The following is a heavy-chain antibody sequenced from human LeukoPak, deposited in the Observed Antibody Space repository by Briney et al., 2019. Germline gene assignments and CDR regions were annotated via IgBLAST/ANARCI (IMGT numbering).Heavy chain of an antibody. D-gene: IGHD5-18*01. CDR1: GFTFSSYW. CDR2: IKKDGSEK. Sequence: GGSLRLSCAASGFTFSSYWMSWVRQAPGKGLEWVANIKKDGSEKYYVDAVKGRFTISRDNAKTSLYLQMNSLRAEDTAVYCARDLSGIAGYTYGRGIDYWGQGTLVTVSS. CDR3: ARDLSGIAGYTYGRGIDY. J-gene: IGHJ4*02. V-gene: IGHV3-7*01.